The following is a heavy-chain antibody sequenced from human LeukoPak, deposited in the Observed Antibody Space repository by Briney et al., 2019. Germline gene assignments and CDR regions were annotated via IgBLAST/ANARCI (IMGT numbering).Heavy chain of an antibody. CDR1: GDSVSSNSAA. J-gene: IGHJ6*03. V-gene: IGHV6-1*01. Sequence: SQTLSLTCAISGDSVSSNSAAWNWIRQSPSRGLEWLGRTYYRSKWYNDYAVSVKSRITINPDTSKNQFSLQLNSVTPGDTAVYYCARDRGIAAAGYYYYYYMDVWGKGTTVTVSS. CDR2: TYYRSKWYN. D-gene: IGHD6-13*01. CDR3: ARDRGIAAAGYYYYYYMDV.